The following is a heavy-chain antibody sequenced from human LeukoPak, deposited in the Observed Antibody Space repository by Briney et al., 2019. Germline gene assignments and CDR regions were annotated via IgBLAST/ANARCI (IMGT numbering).Heavy chain of an antibody. V-gene: IGHV4-4*07. Sequence: SETLSLTCTVSGVSISSYYWSWLRQPAGKGLEWVGRIYTSGSTNYNPSLKSRVTMSVDTSKNQFSLKLSSVTAADTAVYYCARDLSSGWLDYFDYWGQGTLVTVSS. CDR1: GVSISSYY. D-gene: IGHD6-19*01. CDR2: IYTSGST. J-gene: IGHJ4*02. CDR3: ARDLSSGWLDYFDY.